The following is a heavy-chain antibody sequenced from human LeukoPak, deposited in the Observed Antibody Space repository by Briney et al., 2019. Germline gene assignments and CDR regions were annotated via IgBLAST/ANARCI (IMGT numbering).Heavy chain of an antibody. CDR1: GYTFINYW. V-gene: IGHV5-51*01. Sequence: GESLMISCKGSGYTFINYWIGWVRHMPGKGLQWLGIIYPGDSDTKYSPSFQGQVTFSVDKSISTAYLHWSSLKASDTAMYYCVRHDSSSPDYWGQGTLVTVSS. CDR2: IYPGDSDT. CDR3: VRHDSSSPDY. J-gene: IGHJ4*02. D-gene: IGHD6-13*01.